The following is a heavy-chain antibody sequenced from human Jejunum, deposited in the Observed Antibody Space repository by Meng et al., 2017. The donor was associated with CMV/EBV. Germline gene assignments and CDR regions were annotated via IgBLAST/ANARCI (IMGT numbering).Heavy chain of an antibody. Sequence: SGYTFTNYWIGWVRQMPGKGLEGMGIVYPADSDTKYSLSFQGQVTISADKSISTAYLQWRSLKASDTAIYYCARGSDDYGDLIFDYWGQGMLVTVSS. CDR1: GYTFTNYW. CDR2: VYPADSDT. J-gene: IGHJ4*02. V-gene: IGHV5-51*01. D-gene: IGHD4-17*01. CDR3: ARGSDDYGDLIFDY.